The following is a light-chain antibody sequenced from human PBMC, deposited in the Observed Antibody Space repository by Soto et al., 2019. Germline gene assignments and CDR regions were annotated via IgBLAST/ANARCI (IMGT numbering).Light chain of an antibody. CDR1: QTINNH. V-gene: IGKV1-5*01. CDR2: DAS. CDR3: QQYNSYWT. J-gene: IGKJ1*01. Sequence: DIQMTQSPSTLSASVGVRVTVTCRASQTINNHLAWYQHKPGDAPRVLIYDASKLIRGVPSRFSGSGSGTEFTLTISSLQPDDFASYFCQQYNSYWTFGQGTKVDIK.